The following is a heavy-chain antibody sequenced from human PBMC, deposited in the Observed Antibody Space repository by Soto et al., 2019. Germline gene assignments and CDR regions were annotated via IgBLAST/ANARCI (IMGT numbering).Heavy chain of an antibody. J-gene: IGHJ1*01. CDR1: EFTFSSSV. D-gene: IGHD2-21*01. Sequence: RSLILSCAASEFTFSSSVMNCVRQAPGQGLEWVSTISGSCVSTSSADSVKGRFTVSGDNSKNTLYLQMNSLSAEDTAVYYWAKDRDEGGGDCYQFQYWGQGTLVPVS. CDR2: ISGSCVST. CDR3: AKDRDEGGGDCYQFQY. V-gene: IGHV3-23*01.